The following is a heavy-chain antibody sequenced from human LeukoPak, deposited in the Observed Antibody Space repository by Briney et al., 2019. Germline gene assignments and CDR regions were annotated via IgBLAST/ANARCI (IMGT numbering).Heavy chain of an antibody. V-gene: IGHV3-21*04. J-gene: IGHJ4*02. CDR2: ISSSSSYI. CDR3: AKSHYYDSSGYYYFDY. Sequence: PGGSLRLSCAASGFTFSSYSMNWVRQAPGKGLEWVSSISSSSSYIYYADSVKGRFTISRDNAKNSLYLQMNSLRAEDTALYYCAKSHYYDSSGYYYFDYWGQGTLVTVSS. CDR1: GFTFSSYS. D-gene: IGHD3-22*01.